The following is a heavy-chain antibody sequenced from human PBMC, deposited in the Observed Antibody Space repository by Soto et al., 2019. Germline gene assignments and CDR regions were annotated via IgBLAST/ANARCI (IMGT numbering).Heavy chain of an antibody. CDR3: EKEKFTRGKSPLYDMEL. CDR2: ISYDGNEK. D-gene: IGHD1-1*01. Sequence: PWLSXRLSCSATGFGFITYGIRLFRHAPGKGREWVAAISYDGNEKYYADSLQGRLTISRDNSKNALYLQVNSLRGEETAVYYCEKEKFTRGKSPLYDMELWGQGTTVTV. CDR1: GFGFITYG. V-gene: IGHV3-30*18. J-gene: IGHJ6*01.